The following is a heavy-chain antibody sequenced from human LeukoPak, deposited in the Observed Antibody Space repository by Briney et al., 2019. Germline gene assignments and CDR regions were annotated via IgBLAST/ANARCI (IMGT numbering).Heavy chain of an antibody. V-gene: IGHV3-21*04. Sequence: GGSLRLSCAASGFTFSSYSMNWVRQAPGKGLEWVSSISSSSSYIYYADSVKGRFTISRDNAKNSLYLQMNSLRAEDTAVYYCAKGQIITMVRGVPLYYFDYWGQGTLVTVSS. CDR2: ISSSSSYI. J-gene: IGHJ4*02. D-gene: IGHD3-10*01. CDR3: AKGQIITMVRGVPLYYFDY. CDR1: GFTFSSYS.